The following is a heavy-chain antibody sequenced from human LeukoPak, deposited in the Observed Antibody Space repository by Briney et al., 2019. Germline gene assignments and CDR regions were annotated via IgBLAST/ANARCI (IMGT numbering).Heavy chain of an antibody. V-gene: IGHV1-69*13. CDR1: GDSISKFA. CDR3: TTRSCGAGACSSSFYYYYGLHF. Sequence: SVKVSCKASGDSISKFAVSWVRQAPGQGLQWMGGIIPIFGTADYARKFQGRVTITADEATSTTYMELSSLKSEDTAIYYCTTRSCGAGACSSSFYYYYGLHFWGQGTTVSVSS. J-gene: IGHJ6*02. CDR2: IIPIFGTA. D-gene: IGHD3-16*01.